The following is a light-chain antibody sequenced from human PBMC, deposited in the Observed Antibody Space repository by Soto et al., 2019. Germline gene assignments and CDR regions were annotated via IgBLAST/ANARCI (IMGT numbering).Light chain of an antibody. CDR3: QQYGSSSWT. CDR1: QSVSSSY. Sequence: EIVLTQSPGTLSLSPGERATLSCRASQSVSSSYLAWYQQKPGQAPRLLIYGASSRATGIPDRFSGSGSGTDSTLTISRLEPEDFAVYYCQQYGSSSWTFGQGTKVDI. CDR2: GAS. V-gene: IGKV3-20*01. J-gene: IGKJ1*01.